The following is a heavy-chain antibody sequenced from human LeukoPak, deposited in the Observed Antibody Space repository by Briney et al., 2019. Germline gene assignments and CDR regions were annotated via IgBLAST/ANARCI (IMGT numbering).Heavy chain of an antibody. V-gene: IGHV3-53*01. J-gene: IGHJ4*02. CDR2: IYSDNT. CDR1: GFTFSGSA. D-gene: IGHD4/OR15-4a*01. Sequence: QTGGSLRLSCAASGFTFSGSAMHWARQAPGKGLEWVSFIYSDNTHYSDSVKGRFTISRDNSKNTLYLQMNSLRAEDTAVYYCARRAGAYSHPYDYWGQGTLVTVSS. CDR3: ARRAGAYSHPYDY.